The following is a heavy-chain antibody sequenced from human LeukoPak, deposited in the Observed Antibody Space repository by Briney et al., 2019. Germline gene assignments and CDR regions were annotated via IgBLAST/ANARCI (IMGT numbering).Heavy chain of an antibody. J-gene: IGHJ4*02. CDR3: ARAYSSSWYASYY. CDR2: MNPNSGNT. D-gene: IGHD6-13*01. CDR1: GYTFTSYD. Sequence: ASVKVSCKASGYTFTSYDINWVRQATGQGLEWMGWMNPNSGNTGYAQKFQGRVTMTRNTSTSTAYMELSSLRSEDTAVYYCARAYSSSWYASYYWGQGTLVTVSS. V-gene: IGHV1-8*01.